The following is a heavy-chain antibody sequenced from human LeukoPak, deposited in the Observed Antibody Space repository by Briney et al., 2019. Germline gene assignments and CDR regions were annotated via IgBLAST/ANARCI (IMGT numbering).Heavy chain of an antibody. Sequence: ASVKVSCKASGYTFTSYDINWVRQAPGQGLEWMGWMNPNSGNTGYAQKFQGRVTMTRNTSISTAYMELSSLRSEDTAVYYCARVLESSSSWYSYYYYYGMGVWGQGTTVTVSS. CDR1: GYTFTSYD. J-gene: IGHJ6*02. CDR2: MNPNSGNT. D-gene: IGHD6-13*01. CDR3: ARVLESSSSWYSYYYYYGMGV. V-gene: IGHV1-8*01.